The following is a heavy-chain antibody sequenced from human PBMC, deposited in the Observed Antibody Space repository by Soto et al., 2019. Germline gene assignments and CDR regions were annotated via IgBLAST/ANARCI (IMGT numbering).Heavy chain of an antibody. CDR2: IYYSGST. CDR3: ARDSDTGGVFGNHYYYYGMDV. CDR1: GGSISSGDYY. Sequence: SETLSLTCTVSGGSISSGDYYWSWIRQPTGKGLEWIGYIYYSGSTYYNPSLKSRVTISVDTSKNQFSLKLSSVTAADTAVYYCARDSDTGGVFGNHYYYYGMDVWGQGTTVTVSS. V-gene: IGHV4-30-4*01. J-gene: IGHJ6*02. D-gene: IGHD3-3*01.